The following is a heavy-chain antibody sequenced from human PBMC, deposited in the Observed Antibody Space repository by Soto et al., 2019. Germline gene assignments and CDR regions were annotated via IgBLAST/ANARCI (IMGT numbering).Heavy chain of an antibody. D-gene: IGHD2-2*01. J-gene: IGHJ4*02. V-gene: IGHV3-7*04. CDR1: GFTFSSNW. CDR3: AREIVVARGASYFDY. CDR2: IRQDGSEK. Sequence: GGSLRLSCXGSGFTFSSNWMTWVRQAPGKGLEWVGNIRQDGSEKNYVDSVKGRFTISRDNAKNSLYLQMNSLRAEDTAVYYCAREIVVARGASYFDYWGQGTLVTVSS.